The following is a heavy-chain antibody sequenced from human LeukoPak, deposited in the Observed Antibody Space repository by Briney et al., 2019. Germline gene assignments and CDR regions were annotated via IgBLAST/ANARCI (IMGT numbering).Heavy chain of an antibody. CDR3: AKGRVWQQLVPVY. V-gene: IGHV3-23*01. CDR2: ISGSGGST. Sequence: PGGSLRLSCAASGFTFDDYGMSWVRQAPGKGLEWVSAISGSGGSTYYADSVKGRFTISRDDSKNTLYLQMNSLRAEDTAVYYCAKGRVWQQLVPVYWGQGTLVTVSS. CDR1: GFTFDDYG. J-gene: IGHJ4*02. D-gene: IGHD6-13*01.